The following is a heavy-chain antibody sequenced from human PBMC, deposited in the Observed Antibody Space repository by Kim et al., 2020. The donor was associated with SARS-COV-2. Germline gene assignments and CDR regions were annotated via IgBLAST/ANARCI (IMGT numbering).Heavy chain of an antibody. CDR2: ISRDGAIK. V-gene: IGHV3-30*04. D-gene: IGHD3-22*01. CDR3: GRDWADYFDDSGSYSAYNWFDP. CDR1: GFSFTVYS. Sequence: GGSLRLSCVASGFSFTVYSMHWVRQAPDKGLEWVAVISRDGAIKNYAESVKGRFTISRDNSKNTVSLQMDSLRADDTALYYCGRDWADYFDDSGSYSAYNWFDPWGQGTLVSVSS. J-gene: IGHJ5*02.